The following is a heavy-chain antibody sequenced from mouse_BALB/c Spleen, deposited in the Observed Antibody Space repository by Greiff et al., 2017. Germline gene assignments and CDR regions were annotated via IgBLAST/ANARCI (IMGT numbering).Heavy chain of an antibody. CDR1: GYSITSDYA. J-gene: IGHJ4*01. V-gene: IGHV3-2*02. D-gene: IGHD1-2*01. Sequence: EVKLQESGPGLVKPSQSLSLTCTVTGYSITSDYAWNWIRQFPGNKLEWMGYISYSGSTSYNPSLKSRISITRDTSKNQFFLQLNSVTTEDTATYYCARSLRLQAMDYWGQGTSVTVSS. CDR2: ISYSGST. CDR3: ARSLRLQAMDY.